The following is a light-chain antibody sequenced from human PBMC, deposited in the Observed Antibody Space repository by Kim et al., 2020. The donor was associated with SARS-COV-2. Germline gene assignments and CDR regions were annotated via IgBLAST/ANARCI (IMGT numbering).Light chain of an antibody. CDR2: DAS. CDR3: QQRSNWYT. Sequence: LSCSPGERSTLSCRASQSVCSYVAWYQQNPGQAPRLLIYDASNRATCIPSRFSGSGSGTDFTLTISSLEPDDFAVYYCQQRSNWYTFGQGTKLEI. CDR1: QSVCSY. V-gene: IGKV3-11*01. J-gene: IGKJ2*01.